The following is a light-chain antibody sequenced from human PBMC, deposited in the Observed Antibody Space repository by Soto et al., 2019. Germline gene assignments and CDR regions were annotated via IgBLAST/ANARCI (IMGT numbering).Light chain of an antibody. CDR2: GTS. CDR3: QQYNDWPPLT. J-gene: IGKJ4*01. Sequence: EIVLTQSPATLSVPPGERATLSCRASQSVNINLAWYQQKPGQAPRLLIYGTSTRATGVPARFSGSGSGTEFTLTISNLQSEDFAVYYCQQYNDWPPLTFGGGTKVDI. CDR1: QSVNIN. V-gene: IGKV3-15*01.